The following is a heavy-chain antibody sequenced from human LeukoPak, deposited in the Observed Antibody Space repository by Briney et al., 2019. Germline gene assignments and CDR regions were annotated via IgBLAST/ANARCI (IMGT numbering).Heavy chain of an antibody. J-gene: IGHJ4*02. CDR2: IIPILNIA. CDR3: ATEFDY. V-gene: IGHV1-69*04. CDR1: GGTFSGYA. Sequence: ASVKVSCKASGGTFSGYAVSWVRQAPGQGLEWMGRIIPILNIANFAQKFQGRVTMTEDTSTDTAYMELSSLRSEDTAIYYCATEFDYWGQGTLVTVSS.